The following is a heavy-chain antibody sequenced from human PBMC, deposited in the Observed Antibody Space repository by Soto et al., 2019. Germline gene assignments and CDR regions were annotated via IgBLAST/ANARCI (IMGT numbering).Heavy chain of an antibody. V-gene: IGHV5-51*01. J-gene: IGHJ6*02. D-gene: IGHD6-13*01. Sequence: GESLKISCKGSGYSFTFYWIAWVRQLPGKGLEWMGIIYPGDSDTRYSPSFQGQVTISADKSINTAYLQWSSLKASDTAMYYCARTAAAGKYYYGMDVWGQGTTVTVSS. CDR3: ARTAAAGKYYYGMDV. CDR1: GYSFTFYW. CDR2: IYPGDSDT.